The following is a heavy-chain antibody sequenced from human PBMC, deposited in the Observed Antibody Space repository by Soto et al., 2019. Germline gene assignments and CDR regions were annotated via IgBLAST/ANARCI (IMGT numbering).Heavy chain of an antibody. D-gene: IGHD3-10*01. CDR3: ARTPYYYGSGSYYMDY. CDR1: GYTFTGYY. Sequence: QVQLVQSGAEVKKPGASVKVSCKASGYTFTGYYMHWVRQAPGQGLEWMGWISPNSGGTNYAQKFQCWVTMTRDTSISTAYMELSRLRSDDTAVYYCARTPYYYGSGSYYMDYWGQGTLVTVSS. CDR2: ISPNSGGT. V-gene: IGHV1-2*04. J-gene: IGHJ4*02.